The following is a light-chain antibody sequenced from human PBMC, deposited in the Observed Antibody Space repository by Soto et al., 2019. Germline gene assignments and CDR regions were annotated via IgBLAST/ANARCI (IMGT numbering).Light chain of an antibody. CDR3: MQALQTPRT. J-gene: IGKJ1*01. CDR2: LGS. CDR1: QSLLXSNGXNY. V-gene: IGKV2-28*01. Sequence: DIVMTQSPLSLPVTPGEPASISCRSSQSLLXSNGXNYLDWYLQKPGQSPQLLIYLGSNRXSGVXDXXXXXXXXXXXTLKISRVEAEDVGVYYCMQALQTPRTFGQGTKVEIK.